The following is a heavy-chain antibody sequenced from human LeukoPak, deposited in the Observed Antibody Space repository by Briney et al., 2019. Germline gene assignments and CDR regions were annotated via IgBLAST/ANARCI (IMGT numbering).Heavy chain of an antibody. Sequence: SETLSLTCTVSGGSISSSTCFWGWIRQPPGKGLEWIGTIYYTGSSYYNPSPKSRVTISVDTSKNHFSLKVRSVTAADTAVYYCARGPQGVTRPEYWGQGTLVTVSS. CDR2: IYYTGSS. CDR3: ARGPQGVTRPEY. D-gene: IGHD4-17*01. J-gene: IGHJ4*02. CDR1: GGSISSSTCF. V-gene: IGHV4-39*02.